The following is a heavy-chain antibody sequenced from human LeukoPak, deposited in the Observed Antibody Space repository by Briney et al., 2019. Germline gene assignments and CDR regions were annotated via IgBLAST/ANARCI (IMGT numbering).Heavy chain of an antibody. CDR2: IYYSGST. J-gene: IGHJ4*02. CDR1: GGSISSYY. D-gene: IGHD5-12*01. V-gene: IGHV4-59*01. Sequence: PSETLSLTCTVSGGSISSYYWSWIRQPPGKGLEWIGYIYYSGSTNYNPSLKSRVTTSVDTSKNQFSLKLSSVTAADTAVYYCASYSGYDKTLDYWGQGTLVTVSS. CDR3: ASYSGYDKTLDY.